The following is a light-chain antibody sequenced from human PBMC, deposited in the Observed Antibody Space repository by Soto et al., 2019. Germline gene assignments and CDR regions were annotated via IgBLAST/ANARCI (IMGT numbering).Light chain of an antibody. J-gene: IGKJ1*01. CDR1: QSVTSSY. CDR2: GAS. Sequence: DIVMTQSPSTLSVCPGDRATVSCRASQSVTSSYLAWYQQKPGQAPRLLIYGASSRATGIPDRFSGSGSGTDFTLTISRLEPEDFAVYYCQQYGSSPVTFGQGTKVDIK. CDR3: QQYGSSPVT. V-gene: IGKV3-20*01.